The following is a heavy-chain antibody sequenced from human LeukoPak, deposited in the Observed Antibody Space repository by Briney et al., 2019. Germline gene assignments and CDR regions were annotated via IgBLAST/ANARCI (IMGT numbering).Heavy chain of an antibody. Sequence: PSETLSLTCTVSGGSISSSSYYWGWIRQPPGKGLEWIGSIYYSGSTYYNPSLKSRVTISVDTSKNQFSLKLSSVTAADTAVYYCASQLNRERYCSSTSCPPSDYWGQGTLVTVSS. CDR1: GGSISSSSYY. J-gene: IGHJ4*02. CDR3: ASQLNRERYCSSTSCPPSDY. V-gene: IGHV4-39*01. D-gene: IGHD2-2*01. CDR2: IYYSGST.